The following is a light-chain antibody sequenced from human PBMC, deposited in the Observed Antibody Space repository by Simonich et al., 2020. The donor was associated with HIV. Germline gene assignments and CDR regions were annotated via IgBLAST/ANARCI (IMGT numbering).Light chain of an antibody. V-gene: IGKV4-1*01. J-gene: IGKJ2*01. CDR3: QQYYTAPQT. CDR2: WAS. Sequence: DIVMTQSPDSLAVSLGERATINCKSSQSFFYSSNHTNYLAGYQRKPGKPPKLLIYWASARESGVPDRCSGSGSGTDFTLTISSLQVEDVAVYYCQQYYTAPQTFGQGTKLEIK. CDR1: QSFFYSSNHTNY.